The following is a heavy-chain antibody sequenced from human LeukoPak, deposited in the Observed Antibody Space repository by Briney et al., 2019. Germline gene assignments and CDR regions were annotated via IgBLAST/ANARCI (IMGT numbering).Heavy chain of an antibody. CDR1: GFTFSSHW. Sequence: PGGSLRLSCAASGFTFSSHWMTWVRQVPGKRLEWVANIKEDGSEKYYVDSVKGRFTISRDNTKNSLYLQMDRLRAEDTAVYYCARSLVLLVDYWGQGTLVTVSS. D-gene: IGHD6-6*01. V-gene: IGHV3-7*01. CDR3: ARSLVLLVDY. J-gene: IGHJ4*02. CDR2: IKEDGSEK.